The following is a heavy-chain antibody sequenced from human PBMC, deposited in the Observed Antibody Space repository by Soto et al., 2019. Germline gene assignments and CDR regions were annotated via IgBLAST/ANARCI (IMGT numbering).Heavy chain of an antibody. CDR2: IVPMFGTT. CDR3: ARDLADVHLRDAFDV. CDR1: GDTFNSYG. D-gene: IGHD6-13*01. V-gene: IGHV1-69*01. Sequence: QVQLVQSGPELKKPGSSVKVSCKAPGDTFNSYGISWVRQAPGQGLEWMGGIVPMFGTTNLALKFEDRVTITADELTTTVYMEIRGLTSEYTAVYYCARDLADVHLRDAFDVWGHGTRVTVSS. J-gene: IGHJ3*01.